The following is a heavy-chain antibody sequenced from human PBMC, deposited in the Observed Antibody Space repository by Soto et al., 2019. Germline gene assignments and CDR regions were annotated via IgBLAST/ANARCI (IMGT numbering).Heavy chain of an antibody. Sequence: GASVKVSCKASGGTFSSYAISWVRQAPGQGLEWMGGIIPIFGTANYAQKFQGRVTITADKSTSTAYMELSSLRSEDTAVYYCARDAETRITIFRVAYPGLFDTWGQGTLVTVSS. D-gene: IGHD3-3*01. CDR2: IIPIFGTA. J-gene: IGHJ5*02. CDR3: ARDAETRITIFRVAYPGLFDT. CDR1: GGTFSSYA. V-gene: IGHV1-69*06.